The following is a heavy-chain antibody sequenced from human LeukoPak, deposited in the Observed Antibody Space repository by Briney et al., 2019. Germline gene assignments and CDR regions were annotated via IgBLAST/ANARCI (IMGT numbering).Heavy chain of an antibody. Sequence: GGSLRLSCAASGFTFSSYAMHWVRQAPGKGLEWVAVISYDGSNKYYADSVKGRFTISRDNSKNKLYLQMNSLRAEDTAVYYCARDSGKYGDYGFDYWGQGTLVTVSS. CDR2: ISYDGSNK. CDR1: GFTFSSYA. V-gene: IGHV3-30-3*01. D-gene: IGHD4-17*01. CDR3: ARDSGKYGDYGFDY. J-gene: IGHJ4*02.